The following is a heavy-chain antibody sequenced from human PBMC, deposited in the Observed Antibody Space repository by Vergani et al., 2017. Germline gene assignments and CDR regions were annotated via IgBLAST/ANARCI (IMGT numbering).Heavy chain of an antibody. D-gene: IGHD3-22*01. V-gene: IGHV3-23*01. Sequence: EVQLLESGGNLVQPGGSLRLSCAASGFTFTNFAMTWVRQAPGEGLEWVSGISGSGGFTYSDSVKGRFTISRDNSKNTMFLQMNNLRAEDTAVYYCAKDNVPGYYDSSGYCDYWGQGTLVTVSS. J-gene: IGHJ4*02. CDR3: AKDNVPGYYDSSGYCDY. CDR2: ISGSGGFT. CDR1: GFTFTNFA.